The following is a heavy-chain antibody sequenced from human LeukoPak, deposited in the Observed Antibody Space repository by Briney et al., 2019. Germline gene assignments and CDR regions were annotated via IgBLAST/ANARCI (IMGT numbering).Heavy chain of an antibody. J-gene: IGHJ4*02. CDR1: GGSFSGYY. D-gene: IGHD5-24*01. V-gene: IGHV4-34*01. CDR3: ARGAGGWLQFLDY. Sequence: SETLSLTCAVYGGSFSGYYWSWIRQPPGKGLEWIGEINHSGSTNYNPSLKSRVTISVDTPKNQFSLKLSSVTAADTAVYYCARGAGGWLQFLDYWGQGTLVTVSS. CDR2: INHSGST.